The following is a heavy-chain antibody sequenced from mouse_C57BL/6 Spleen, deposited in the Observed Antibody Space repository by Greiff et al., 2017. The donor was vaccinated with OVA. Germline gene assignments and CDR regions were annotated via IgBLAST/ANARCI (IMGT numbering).Heavy chain of an antibody. Sequence: VKLQESGAELVKPGASVKISCKASGYAFSSYWMNWVKQRPGKGLEWIGKIYPGDGDTNYNGKFKGKATLTADKSSSTAYMQLSSLTSEDSAVYFCAREGVITTGVAGFAYWGQGTLVTVSA. V-gene: IGHV1-80*01. CDR3: AREGVITTGVAGFAY. J-gene: IGHJ3*01. CDR2: IYPGDGDT. D-gene: IGHD1-1*01. CDR1: GYAFSSYW.